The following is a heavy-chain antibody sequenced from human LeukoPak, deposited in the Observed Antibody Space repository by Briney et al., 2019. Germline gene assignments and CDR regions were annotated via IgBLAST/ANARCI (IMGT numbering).Heavy chain of an antibody. CDR1: GGSFSGYH. V-gene: IGHV4-34*01. D-gene: IGHD3-9*01. CDR2: INHSGST. CDR3: ARRALTFHAFHI. J-gene: IGHJ3*02. Sequence: SETLSLTCAVYGGSFSGYHWSWIRQPPGKGLEWIGEINHSGSTNYNPSLKSRVTISVDTSKNHFSLQLNSVTPEDTAVYYCARRALTFHAFHIWGQGTMVTVSS.